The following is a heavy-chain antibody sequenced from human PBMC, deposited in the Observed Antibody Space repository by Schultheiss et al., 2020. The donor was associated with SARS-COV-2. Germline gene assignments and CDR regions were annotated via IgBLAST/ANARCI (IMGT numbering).Heavy chain of an antibody. CDR2: ISYDGRKT. Sequence: GESLKISCAASGFTFSSYAMHWVRQAPGKGLVWLAAISYDGRKTYYGDSVKGRFTISRDTSKNTLYLQMNSLRAEDTAVYYCARARGGSYYYGMDVWGQGTTVTVSS. CDR3: ARARGGSYYYGMDV. J-gene: IGHJ6*02. D-gene: IGHD1-26*01. CDR1: GFTFSSYA. V-gene: IGHV3-30*04.